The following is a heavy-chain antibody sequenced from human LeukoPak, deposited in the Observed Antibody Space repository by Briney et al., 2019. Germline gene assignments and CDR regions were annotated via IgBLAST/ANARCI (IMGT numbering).Heavy chain of an antibody. V-gene: IGHV1-3*04. D-gene: IGHD3-10*01. CDR3: AREVGSGSGDNWFDP. J-gene: IGHJ5*02. Sequence: ASVKVSCKASGYTFTNYAMHWVRQAPGQRLEWMGWINTGNGNTKYSQKFQGRVTITRDTSASTAYMELSSLRSEDTAVFYCAREVGSGSGDNWFDPWGPGTLVTVSS. CDR2: INTGNGNT. CDR1: GYTFTNYA.